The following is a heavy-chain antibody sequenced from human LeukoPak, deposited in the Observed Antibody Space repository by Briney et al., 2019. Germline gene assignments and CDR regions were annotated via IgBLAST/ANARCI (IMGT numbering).Heavy chain of an antibody. Sequence: GGSLRLSCAASGFTVSSNCMSWVRQAPGKGLEWVSVIYSGGSTYYADSVKGRFTISRDNSKNTLYLQMNSLRAEDTAVYYCARLTRYSSSSGGNDFDYWGQGTLVTVSS. V-gene: IGHV3-53*01. J-gene: IGHJ4*02. CDR1: GFTVSSNC. D-gene: IGHD6-6*01. CDR2: IYSGGST. CDR3: ARLTRYSSSSGGNDFDY.